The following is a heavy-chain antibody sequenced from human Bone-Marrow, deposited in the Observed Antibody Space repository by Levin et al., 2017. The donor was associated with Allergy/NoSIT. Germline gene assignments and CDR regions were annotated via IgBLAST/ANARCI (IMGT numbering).Heavy chain of an antibody. D-gene: IGHD1-1*01. V-gene: IGHV2-5*01. J-gene: IGHJ4*02. CDR2: IYGNDDK. CDR3: AHKHTTNWQPFDH. CDR1: GFSLTTSAEG. Sequence: SGPTLVKPTQTLTLTCTFSGFSLTTSAEGVGWIRQAPGKALEWLALIYGNDDKRYSPPLKSRLAITKDTSKDQVVLTMSQMDPVDTGTYFCAHKHTTNWQPFDHWGQGTLVAVSS.